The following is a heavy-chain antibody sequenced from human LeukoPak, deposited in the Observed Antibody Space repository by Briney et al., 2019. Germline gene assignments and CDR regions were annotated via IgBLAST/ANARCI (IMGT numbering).Heavy chain of an antibody. CDR2: IKQDGSEK. CDR3: ARESGDLIDY. CDR1: GFTFSSYW. J-gene: IGHJ4*02. D-gene: IGHD1-26*01. Sequence: GGSLRLSCAASGFTFSSYWMSWVGQAPGKGVEWVANIKQDGSEKYYVDSVKGGFTISRDNAKNSLYLQMNSLRAEDTAVYYCARESGDLIDYWGQGTLVTVSS. V-gene: IGHV3-7*01.